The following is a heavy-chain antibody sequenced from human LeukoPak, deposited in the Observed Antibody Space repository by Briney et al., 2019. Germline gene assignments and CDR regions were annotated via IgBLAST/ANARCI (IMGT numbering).Heavy chain of an antibody. CDR1: GGSFSGYH. D-gene: IGHD3-10*01. Sequence: SETLSLTCAVYGGSFSGYHWSWIRQPPGKGLEWIGEINHSGSTNYNPSLKSRVTISVDTSKNQFSLKLSSVTAADTAVYYCAREGRYYGSGSYYRIIDYWGQGTLVTVSS. CDR2: INHSGST. V-gene: IGHV4-34*01. J-gene: IGHJ4*02. CDR3: AREGRYYGSGSYYRIIDY.